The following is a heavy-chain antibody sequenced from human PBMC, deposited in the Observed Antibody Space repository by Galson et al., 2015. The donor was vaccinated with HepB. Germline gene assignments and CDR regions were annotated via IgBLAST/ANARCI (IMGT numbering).Heavy chain of an antibody. J-gene: IGHJ5*02. V-gene: IGHV4-34*01. CDR1: GGSFSTHY. CDR3: ARAVYYEFWNGFGP. Sequence: ETLSLTCAVYGGSFSTHYWSWIRQPPGKGLEWIGEINHSGATNYNPSLKSRVTISVDKSKNWFSLRLRSVTAADTAVYYCARAVYYEFWNGFGPWGQGTLVTVSS. D-gene: IGHD3-3*01. CDR2: INHSGAT.